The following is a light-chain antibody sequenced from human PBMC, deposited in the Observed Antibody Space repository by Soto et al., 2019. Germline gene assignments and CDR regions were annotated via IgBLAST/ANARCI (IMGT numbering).Light chain of an antibody. Sequence: DIQMAQAPSTLSASVGDRDTITCRASQSISSGLAWYQQKPGKAPKLLIYKASSLESGVPSRFSGSGSGTEFTLTISSLQPDDFATYYCQQYNSPMYTFGQGTNLQIK. CDR3: QQYNSPMYT. J-gene: IGKJ2*01. V-gene: IGKV1-5*03. CDR2: KAS. CDR1: QSISSG.